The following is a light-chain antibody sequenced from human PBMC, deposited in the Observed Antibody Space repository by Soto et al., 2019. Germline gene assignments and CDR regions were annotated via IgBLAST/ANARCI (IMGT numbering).Light chain of an antibody. CDR2: GAS. CDR3: QQYGSSRET. J-gene: IGKJ1*01. V-gene: IGKV3-20*01. Sequence: IVLAQSPGTLSLSPGERATLSCGASPSVSSSYLPWYNQKPGPSPRRFIFGASSRATGIPDRFSGSGSGTDLSLTISRLEPEDFAVYYCQQYGSSRETFGQGTKVDIK. CDR1: PSVSSSY.